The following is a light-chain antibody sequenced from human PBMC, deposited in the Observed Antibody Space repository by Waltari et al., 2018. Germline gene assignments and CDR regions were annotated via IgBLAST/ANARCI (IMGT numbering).Light chain of an antibody. V-gene: IGKV1-39*01. CDR3: QQSKSVPYT. Sequence: DIQMTQSPSSLSASVGDRVTITCRASQNITPSLNWFQQKPGRVPQLLIYIMTNLRGGVPSRFSGGGSGTEFTLNIANVQPDDFATYYCQQSKSVPYTFAQGTKLEI. CDR2: IMT. J-gene: IGKJ2*01. CDR1: QNITPS.